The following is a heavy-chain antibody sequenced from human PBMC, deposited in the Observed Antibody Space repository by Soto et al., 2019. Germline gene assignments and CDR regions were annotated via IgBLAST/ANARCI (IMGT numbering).Heavy chain of an antibody. CDR2: INHSGST. J-gene: IGHJ2*01. CDR3: ARQGGRATMVRGRYWYFDL. D-gene: IGHD3-10*01. Sequence: SETLSLTXAVYGGSFSGYYWSWIRQPPGKGLEWIGEINHSGSTNYNPSLKSRVTISVDTSKNQFSLKLSSVTAADTAVYYCARQGGRATMVRGRYWYFDLWGRGTLVTVSS. CDR1: GGSFSGYY. V-gene: IGHV4-34*01.